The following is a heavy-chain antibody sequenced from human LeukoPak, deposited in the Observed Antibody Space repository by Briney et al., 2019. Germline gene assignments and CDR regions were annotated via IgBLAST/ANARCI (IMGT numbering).Heavy chain of an antibody. Sequence: SETLSLTCTVSGGSITSHYWSWIRQPPGKGLEWIGYLNYSGRTNYNPSLKSRVTMSADTSKNQFSLKPSSVTAADTAVYYCARVLYLGDYYYYMDVWGKGTTVTVSS. D-gene: IGHD3-16*01. CDR1: GGSITSHY. V-gene: IGHV4-59*11. J-gene: IGHJ6*03. CDR2: LNYSGRT. CDR3: ARVLYLGDYYYYMDV.